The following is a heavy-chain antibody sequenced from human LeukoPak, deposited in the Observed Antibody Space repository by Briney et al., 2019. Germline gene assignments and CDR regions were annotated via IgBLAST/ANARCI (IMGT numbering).Heavy chain of an antibody. CDR3: ARGPNDYGDFTPHPLKY. J-gene: IGHJ4*02. Sequence: PSETLSLTCTVSGGSISSYYWSWLRQPAGKGLEWIGRIYTSGGTNYNPSLKSRVTMSVDTSKNQFSLKLSSVTAADTAVYYCARGPNDYGDFTPHPLKYWGQGTLVTVSS. D-gene: IGHD4-17*01. CDR2: IYTSGGT. CDR1: GGSISSYY. V-gene: IGHV4-4*07.